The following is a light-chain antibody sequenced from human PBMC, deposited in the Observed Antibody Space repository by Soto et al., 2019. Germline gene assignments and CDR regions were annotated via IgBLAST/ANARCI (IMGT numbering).Light chain of an antibody. J-gene: IGLJ3*02. CDR3: HTWGTGINWV. Sequence: VVTQSPSASASLGASVKLTCTLSSGHSSYAIAWHQLLPEKGPRFLMKLTSDGSHSKGGGIPDRFSGSSSGAERYLTISSLQSEDEADYYWHTWGTGINWVFVGGTKLTVL. CDR1: SGHSSYA. V-gene: IGLV4-69*01. CDR2: LTSDGSH.